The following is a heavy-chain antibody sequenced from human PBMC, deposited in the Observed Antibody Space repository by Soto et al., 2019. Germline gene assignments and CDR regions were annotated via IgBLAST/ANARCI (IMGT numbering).Heavy chain of an antibody. CDR3: ARDLGGYDLYGPDT. CDR2: INLNSGGT. Sequence: ASVKVSCKTSGDTLTDSSMHWVRQAPGQGLEWMGWINLNSGGTNYAEKFRGRVTMTRDTSIITAYMELTRLKSDDTAVYYCARDLGGYDLYGPDTWGQGTLVTVSS. D-gene: IGHD5-12*01. J-gene: IGHJ5*02. CDR1: GDTLTDSS. V-gene: IGHV1-2*02.